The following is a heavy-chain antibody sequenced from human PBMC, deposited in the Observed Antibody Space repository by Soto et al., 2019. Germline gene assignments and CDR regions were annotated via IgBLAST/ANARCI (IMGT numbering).Heavy chain of an antibody. D-gene: IGHD4-4*01. Sequence: QVQLVESGGGVVQPGRSLRLACAASGFTFSDSAMHWVRQAPGKGLEWVAVISDDGSNKKYADAVKGRFTISRDNSKHTLYFQMNSLRADDTAVYYCSRALWHVGNSDDFRYWGQGTLVTVSS. CDR1: GFTFSDSA. CDR3: SRALWHVGNSDDFRY. J-gene: IGHJ1*01. CDR2: ISDDGSNK. V-gene: IGHV3-30-3*01.